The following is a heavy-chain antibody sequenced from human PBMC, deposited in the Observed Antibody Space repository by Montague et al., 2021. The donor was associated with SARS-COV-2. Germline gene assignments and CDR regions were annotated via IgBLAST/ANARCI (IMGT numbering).Heavy chain of an antibody. CDR1: GGSVSSSSYY. CDR3: AGHIKGSGNAFDV. Sequence: SETLSLTCTVSGGSVSSSSYYWGWIRQPPGKGLDWIGSIYYTGSTYYNPSLKSRVTISADTTKNQLSLKLSSVTAADAAVYYCAGHIKGSGNAFDVWGQGTMVTVSS. V-gene: IGHV4-39*01. CDR2: IYYTGST. D-gene: IGHD3-10*01. J-gene: IGHJ3*01.